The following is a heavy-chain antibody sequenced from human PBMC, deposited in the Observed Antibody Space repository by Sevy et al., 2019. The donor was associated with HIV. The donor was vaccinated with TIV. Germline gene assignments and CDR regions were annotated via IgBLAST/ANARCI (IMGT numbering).Heavy chain of an antibody. CDR3: ASSSWKRIYGMDV. D-gene: IGHD1-1*01. J-gene: IGHJ6*02. CDR1: GGSISSGGYY. CDR2: IYYSGST. V-gene: IGHV4-31*03. Sequence: SETLSLTCTVSGGSISSGGYYWSWIRQHPGKGLEWIGYIYYSGSTYYNPSLKSRVTISVDTSKNQFSLKLSSVTAADTVVYYCASSSWKRIYGMDVWGQGTTVTVSS.